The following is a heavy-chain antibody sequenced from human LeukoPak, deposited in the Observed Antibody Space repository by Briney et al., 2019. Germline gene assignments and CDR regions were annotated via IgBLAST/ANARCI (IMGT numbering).Heavy chain of an antibody. V-gene: IGHV4-39*01. Sequence: SETLSLTGTVSGGSIGSGTYYWGWIRQSPGKGLEWIGSIYYSGSTYYNPSLKSRVTISVDTPKNQFSLKLSSVTAADTAVYYCARRGYGAHYYYYMDVWGKGTTVTISS. D-gene: IGHD5-18*01. CDR1: GGSIGSGTYY. CDR2: IYYSGST. J-gene: IGHJ6*03. CDR3: ARRGYGAHYYYYMDV.